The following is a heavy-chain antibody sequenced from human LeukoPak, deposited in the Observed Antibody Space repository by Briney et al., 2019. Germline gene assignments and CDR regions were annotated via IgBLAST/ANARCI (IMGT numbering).Heavy chain of an antibody. CDR1: GGSISSSSYY. CDR3: AREIWPYYYFDY. J-gene: IGHJ4*02. CDR2: IYFSGTT. Sequence: PSETLSLTCTVSGGSISSSSYYWGWIRQPPGKGLEWIGSIYFSGTTYYNPSLKSRVTISVDTSKNQFSLKLSSVTAADTAVYYCAREIWPYYYFDYWGQGTLVTVSS. D-gene: IGHD2-21*01. V-gene: IGHV4-39*07.